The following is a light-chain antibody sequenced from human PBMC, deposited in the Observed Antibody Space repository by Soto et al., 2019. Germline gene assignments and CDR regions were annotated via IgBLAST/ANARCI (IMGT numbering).Light chain of an antibody. CDR3: CSYASGSPHVV. CDR1: SSDVGVFNL. CDR2: EGN. J-gene: IGLJ2*01. V-gene: IGLV2-23*01. Sequence: QSALTQPASVSASPGQSITISCTGTSSDVGVFNLVSWYQQHPDKAPKLIIYEGNKRPSGVSNRFSGSKSGNTASLTISGLQAEDEADYYCCSYASGSPHVVFGGGTQLTVL.